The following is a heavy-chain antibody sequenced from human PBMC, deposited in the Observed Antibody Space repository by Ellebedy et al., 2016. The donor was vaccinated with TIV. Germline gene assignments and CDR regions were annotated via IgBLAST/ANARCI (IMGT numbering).Heavy chain of an antibody. D-gene: IGHD6-19*01. Sequence: PGGSLRLSCAASGFTVSSNYLSWVRQAPGKGLEWVSVIYSGGSTYYGDSVKGRFTISRQNSKNTLYLQMNSLRVEDTAVYYCAKGDSSGWTDYWGQGTLVTVSS. V-gene: IGHV3-53*04. CDR3: AKGDSSGWTDY. CDR2: IYSGGST. CDR1: GFTVSSNY. J-gene: IGHJ4*02.